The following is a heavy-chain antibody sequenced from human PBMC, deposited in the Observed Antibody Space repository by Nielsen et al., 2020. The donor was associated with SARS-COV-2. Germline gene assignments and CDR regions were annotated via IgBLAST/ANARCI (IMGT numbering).Heavy chain of an antibody. CDR3: AKDQYYYGSGVDY. Sequence: GESLKISCAASGFTFSSYGMHWVRQAPGKGLEWVAVISYDGSNKYYADSVKGRFTISRDNSKNTLYLQMNSLRAEDTAVYYCAKDQYYYGSGVDYWGQGTLVTVSS. V-gene: IGHV3-30*18. CDR2: ISYDGSNK. CDR1: GFTFSSYG. D-gene: IGHD3-10*01. J-gene: IGHJ4*02.